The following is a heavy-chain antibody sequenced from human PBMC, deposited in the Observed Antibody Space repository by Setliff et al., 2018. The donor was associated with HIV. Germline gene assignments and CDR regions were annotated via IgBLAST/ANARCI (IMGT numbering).Heavy chain of an antibody. D-gene: IGHD1-26*01. V-gene: IGHV4-59*11. J-gene: IGHJ4*02. CDR3: ARVPRQLLKGAAAYFDY. CDR1: GGSIRSHY. CDR2: IYYGGST. Sequence: PSETLSLTCTVSGGSIRSHYWSWIREPPGKGLEWIGYIYYGGSTNYNPSLKSRVTISVDTSKNQFSLRLSSVTAADTAVYYCARVPRQLLKGAAAYFDYWGQGILVTVSS.